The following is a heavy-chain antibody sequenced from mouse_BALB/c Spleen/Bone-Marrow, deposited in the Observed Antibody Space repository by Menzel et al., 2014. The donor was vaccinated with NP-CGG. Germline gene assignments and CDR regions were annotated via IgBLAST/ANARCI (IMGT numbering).Heavy chain of an antibody. V-gene: IGHV1S22*01. J-gene: IGHJ4*01. CDR2: IYPGSGST. CDR1: GYTFTSYW. Sequence: KQSGSELVRPGASVKLSCKASGYTFTSYWMHWVKQRPGQGLEWIGNIYPGSGSTNYDEKFKSKATLTVDTSSSTAYMQLSSLTSEDSAVYYSRSYDYVMDYWGQGTSVTVSS. D-gene: IGHD1-1*01. CDR3: RSYDYVMDY.